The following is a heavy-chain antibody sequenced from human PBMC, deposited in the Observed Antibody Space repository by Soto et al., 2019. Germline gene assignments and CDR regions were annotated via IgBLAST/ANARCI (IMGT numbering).Heavy chain of an antibody. D-gene: IGHD3-22*01. J-gene: IGHJ3*02. CDR1: GFTFSSYG. CDR2: ISYDGSNK. V-gene: IGHV3-30*03. CDR3: ATFPGGPRSSGLHPDAFDI. Sequence: QVQLVESGGGVVQPGRSLRLSCAASGFTFSSYGMHWVRQAPGKGLEWVAVISYDGSNKYYADSVKGRFTISRDNSKNTLYLQMNSLRAEDTAVYYCATFPGGPRSSGLHPDAFDIWGQGTMVTVSS.